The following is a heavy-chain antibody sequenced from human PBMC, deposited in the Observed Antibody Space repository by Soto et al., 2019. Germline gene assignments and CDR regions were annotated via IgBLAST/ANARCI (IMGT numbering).Heavy chain of an antibody. CDR3: ARYQWNPGAFDP. V-gene: IGHV4-34*01. J-gene: IGHJ5*02. D-gene: IGHD1-20*01. Sequence: PSETLSLTCAVYGGSLSDYDWNWLRQPPGKGLEWIGEVNHRGSSSYNPSLKSRVDISVDTAMTQFSLKLRSVTAADTAVYYCARYQWNPGAFDPWGPGTQVTVSS. CDR2: VNHRGSS. CDR1: GGSLSDYD.